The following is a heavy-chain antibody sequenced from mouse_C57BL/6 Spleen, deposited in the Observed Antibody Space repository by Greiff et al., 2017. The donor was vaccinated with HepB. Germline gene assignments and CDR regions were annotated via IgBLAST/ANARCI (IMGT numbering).Heavy chain of an antibody. J-gene: IGHJ4*01. V-gene: IGHV3-6*01. D-gene: IGHD1-1*01. Sequence: EVQLQESGPGLVKPSQSLSLTCSVTGYSITSGYYWNWIRQFPGNKLEWMGYISYDGSNNYNPSLKNRISITRDTSKNQFFLKLNSVTTEDTATYYCASEVVARYAMDYWGQGTSVTVSS. CDR2: ISYDGSN. CDR1: GYSITSGYY. CDR3: ASEVVARYAMDY.